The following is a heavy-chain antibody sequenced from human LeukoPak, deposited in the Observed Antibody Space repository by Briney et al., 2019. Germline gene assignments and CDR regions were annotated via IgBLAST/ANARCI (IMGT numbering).Heavy chain of an antibody. CDR3: ARGYRSKYYYDSSTYSDY. J-gene: IGHJ4*02. CDR2: ISSRADTI. D-gene: IGHD3-22*01. CDR1: AFTFRNSW. V-gene: IGHV3-48*04. Sequence: GGSLRLSCVASAFTFRNSWMNWVRQAPGKGLEWVSYISSRADTIYYADSVKGRFTISRDSAKNSLYLQMNSLRAEDTAVYYCARGYRSKYYYDSSTYSDYWGQGTLVTVSS.